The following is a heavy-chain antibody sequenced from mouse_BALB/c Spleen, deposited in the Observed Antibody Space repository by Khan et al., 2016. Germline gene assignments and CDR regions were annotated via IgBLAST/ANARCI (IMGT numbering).Heavy chain of an antibody. CDR2: ISYSGST. CDR1: GYSITSDYA. V-gene: IGHV3-2*02. D-gene: IGHD2-3*01. Sequence: EVQLQESGPGLVKPSQSLSLTCTVTGYSITSDYAWNWIRQFPGNQLEWMGYISYSGSTTYNPSLKSRISITRDTSKNQFFLQLNSVTTEDTAAYYCARFRDGGYYCFDYWGQGTTLTVSS. CDR3: ARFRDGGYYCFDY. J-gene: IGHJ2*01.